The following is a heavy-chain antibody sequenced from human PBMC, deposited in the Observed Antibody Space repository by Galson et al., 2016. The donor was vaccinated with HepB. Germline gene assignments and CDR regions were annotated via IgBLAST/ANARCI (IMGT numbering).Heavy chain of an antibody. CDR2: IWYDGSNQ. D-gene: IGHD1-1*01. V-gene: IGHV3-33*01. CDR1: GFSFSNDG. J-gene: IGHJ2*01. CDR3: AREGRSSNWNDWYFDL. Sequence: SLRLSCAASGFSFSNDGMHWVRQAPGKGLEWVAIIWYDGSNQLYADSVRGRFIISSENAKNSLYLQMNGLRAGDTAVYYCAREGRSSNWNDWYFDLWGRGTLVTVSS.